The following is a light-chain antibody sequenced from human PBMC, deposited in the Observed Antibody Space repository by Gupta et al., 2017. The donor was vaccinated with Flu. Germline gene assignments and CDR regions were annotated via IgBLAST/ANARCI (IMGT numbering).Light chain of an antibody. CDR3: QRYYSLWT. J-gene: IGKJ1*01. V-gene: IGKV1-5*03. Sequence: DIQMTQSPSTLSASVGDRVTITCRASQSISNWLAWYQQKPGKVPKLLIYQASSGESGGPSRFSGSGSVKEFTLTISSLQHDDVANYYCQRYYSLWTFGEGTMVEIK. CDR1: QSISNW. CDR2: QAS.